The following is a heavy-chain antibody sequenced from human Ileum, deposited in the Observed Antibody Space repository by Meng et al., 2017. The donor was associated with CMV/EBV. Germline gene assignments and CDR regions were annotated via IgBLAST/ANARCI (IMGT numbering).Heavy chain of an antibody. D-gene: IGHD3-22*01. J-gene: IGHJ6*02. V-gene: IGHV3-20*04. CDR3: VKPLLLSHYYYYAFDV. CDR1: GFSFSPYI. Sequence: GESVKISCAASGFSFSPYIMNWVRQAPGKGLEWVANINWNGGTTGYADSVKGRFTISRDNAKNSLFLEMSNLRAEDTALYYCVKPLLLSHYYYYAFDVWGQGTTVTVSS. CDR2: INWNGGTT.